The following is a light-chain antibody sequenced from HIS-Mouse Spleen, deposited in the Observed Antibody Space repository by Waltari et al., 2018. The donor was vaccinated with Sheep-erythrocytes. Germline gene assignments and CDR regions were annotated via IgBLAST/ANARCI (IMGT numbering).Light chain of an antibody. J-gene: IGLJ1*01. CDR2: DVS. CDR1: SSDVGGYNY. Sequence: PHSVSGSPGQSVTISCTGTSSDVGGYNYVSWYQQHPGKAPKLMIYDVSKRPSGVPYRFSGSKSGNPASLTISGLQAEDEADYYCCSYAGSYNHVFATGTKVTVL. V-gene: IGLV2-11*01. CDR3: CSYAGSYNHV.